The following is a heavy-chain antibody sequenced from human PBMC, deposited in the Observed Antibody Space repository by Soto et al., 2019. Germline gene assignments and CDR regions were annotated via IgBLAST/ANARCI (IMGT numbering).Heavy chain of an antibody. J-gene: IGHJ4*02. D-gene: IGHD3-3*01. Sequence: ASVKVSCKASGYTFTSYDINWVRQATGQGLEWMGWMNPNSGNTGYAQKFQGRVTVTRNTSISTAYMELSSLRSEDTAVYYCARAEYSEWFCPWWGQGTLVTVSS. CDR3: ARAEYSEWFCPW. CDR2: MNPNSGNT. V-gene: IGHV1-8*01. CDR1: GYTFTSYD.